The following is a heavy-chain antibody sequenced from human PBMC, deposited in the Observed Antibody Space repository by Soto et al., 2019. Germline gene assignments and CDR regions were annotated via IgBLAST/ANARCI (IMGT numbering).Heavy chain of an antibody. CDR3: ARNGTQTGYSYGMDV. CDR2: IIPIFDTA. CDR1: GGTFSDFT. J-gene: IGHJ6*02. Sequence: QVQLVQSGAELRKPGSSVKVSCKASGGTFSDFTINWVRQAPGQRLEWMGGIIPIFDTANYAEKFQGRVTITADESTSTSFMELSSLRSEVTAVYYCARNGTQTGYSYGMDVWGQGTMVTVSS. V-gene: IGHV1-69*01. D-gene: IGHD2-21*01.